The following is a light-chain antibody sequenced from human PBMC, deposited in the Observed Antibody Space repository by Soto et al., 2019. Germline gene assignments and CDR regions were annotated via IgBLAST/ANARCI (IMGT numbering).Light chain of an antibody. V-gene: IGLV1-47*01. CDR1: RSNIGNNY. Sequence: QSVLTQPPSASGTPGQRVTISCSGSRSNIGNNYVHWYQQLPGTAPKLLIYRSNQRPSGVPDRFSGSKSGTSASLAISGLRSEDEADYHCAAWDASLSACVFGNGTKLTVL. J-gene: IGLJ1*01. CDR3: AAWDASLSACV. CDR2: RSN.